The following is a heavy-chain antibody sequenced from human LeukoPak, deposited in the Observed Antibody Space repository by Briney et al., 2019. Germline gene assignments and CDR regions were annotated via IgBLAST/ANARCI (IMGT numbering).Heavy chain of an antibody. Sequence: RASETLSLTCTVSGGSISSYYWSWIRQPPGKGLEWIGYIYYSGSTNYNPSLKSRVTISVDTSKNQFSLKLSSVTAADTAVYYCARWTTVTTPYYYYYMDVWGKGTTVTISS. J-gene: IGHJ6*03. CDR3: ARWTTVTTPYYYYYMDV. CDR1: GGSISSYY. CDR2: IYYSGST. D-gene: IGHD4-17*01. V-gene: IGHV4-59*12.